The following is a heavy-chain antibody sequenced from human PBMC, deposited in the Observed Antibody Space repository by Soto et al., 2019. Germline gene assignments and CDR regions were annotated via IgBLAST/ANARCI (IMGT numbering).Heavy chain of an antibody. D-gene: IGHD3-10*01. CDR3: ARGLRYGSGSYND. CDR1: GGSISGIF. V-gene: IGHV4-34*01. CDR2: INHSGST. J-gene: IGHJ4*02. Sequence: SGTQVLTHAVYGGSISGIFGSWIRQPPGKGLEWIGEINHSGSTNYNPSLKRRVTISVDTSKNQFSRKPSSVTAADTAVYYCARGLRYGSGSYNDWGQGTLVTVS.